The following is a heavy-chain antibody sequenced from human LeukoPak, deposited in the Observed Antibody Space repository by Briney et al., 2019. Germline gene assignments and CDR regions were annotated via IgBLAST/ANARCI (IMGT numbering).Heavy chain of an antibody. Sequence: SETLSLTCTTSAASISSSSHHWGWIRQSPGKGLEWIGSIYYGQTIYYNPSLNSRVTISVVTSKDQFTLQLNSVTAADTAVYYCARLAVRSSWSDAFDIWGQGTMVTVSS. CDR3: ARLAVRSSWSDAFDI. D-gene: IGHD6-13*01. CDR1: AASISSSSHH. J-gene: IGHJ3*02. CDR2: IYYGQTI. V-gene: IGHV4-39*01.